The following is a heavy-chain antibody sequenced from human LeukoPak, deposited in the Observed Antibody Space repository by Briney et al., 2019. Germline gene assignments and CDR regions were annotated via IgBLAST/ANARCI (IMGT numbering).Heavy chain of an antibody. CDR3: ARDRIAAAGTLDY. J-gene: IGHJ4*02. V-gene: IGHV4-31*03. CDR2: IYYSGST. CDR1: GGSISSGGYC. D-gene: IGHD6-13*01. Sequence: SQTLSLTCTVSGGSISSGGYCWSWIRQHPGKGLEWIGYIYYSGSTYYNPSLKSRVTISVDTSKNQFSLKLSSVTAADTAVYYCARDRIAAAGTLDYWGQGTLVTVSS.